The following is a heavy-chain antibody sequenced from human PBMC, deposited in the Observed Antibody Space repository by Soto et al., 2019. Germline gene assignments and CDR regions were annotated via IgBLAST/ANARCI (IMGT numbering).Heavy chain of an antibody. D-gene: IGHD3-9*01. CDR2: IWYDGSNK. V-gene: IGHV3-33*01. Sequence: PGGSLRLSCAASGFTFSSYGMHWVRQAPGKGLEWVAVIWYDGSNKYYADSVKGRFTISRDNSKNTLYLQMNSLRAEDTAVYYCAIGSRISYAILTGHNWFDPWGQGTQVTVSS. CDR1: GFTFSSYG. J-gene: IGHJ5*02. CDR3: AIGSRISYAILTGHNWFDP.